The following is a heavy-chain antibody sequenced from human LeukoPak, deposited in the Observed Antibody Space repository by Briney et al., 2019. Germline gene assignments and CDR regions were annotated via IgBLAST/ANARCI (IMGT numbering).Heavy chain of an antibody. CDR3: ARDPLNDNGDY. CDR2: INHSGST. CDR1: GGSISSGGYY. V-gene: IGHV4-30-2*01. J-gene: IGHJ4*02. D-gene: IGHD1-1*01. Sequence: SQTLSLTCTVSGGSISSGGYYWSWIRQAPGKGLEWIGEINHSGSTNYNPSLKSRVTISVDTSKNQFSLKLSSVTAADTAVYYCARDPLNDNGDYRGQGTLVTVSS.